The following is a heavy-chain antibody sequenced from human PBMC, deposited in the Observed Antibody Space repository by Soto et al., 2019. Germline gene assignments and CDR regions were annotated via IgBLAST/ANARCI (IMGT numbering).Heavy chain of an antibody. V-gene: IGHV1-24*01. CDR2: CDPEDGET. J-gene: IGHJ4*02. CDR3: ATAIGPLVRGVTAYSFDY. Sequence: QVQLVQSGAEVKKPGASVKVSCKVSGHTLTDLSMHWVRQAPGKGLGRMGGCDPEDGETIYAEKFQGRVTMTEDTSTDTAYTELSSLRSEDTAVYSGATAIGPLVRGVTAYSFDYWGQGTLVTVSS. D-gene: IGHD3-10*01. CDR1: GHTLTDLS.